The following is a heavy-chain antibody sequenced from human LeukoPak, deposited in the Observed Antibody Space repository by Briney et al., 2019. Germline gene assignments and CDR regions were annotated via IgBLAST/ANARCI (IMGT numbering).Heavy chain of an antibody. D-gene: IGHD4-17*01. CDR3: ARETGSAVGSTDFDY. CDR2: ISGSGGST. V-gene: IGHV3-23*01. Sequence: GGSLRLSCAASGFTFSSYAMSWVRQAPGKGLEWVSAISGSGGSTYYADSVKGRFTISRDNSKNTLYLQMNSLRAEDTAVYYCARETGSAVGSTDFDYWGQGTLVTVSS. CDR1: GFTFSSYA. J-gene: IGHJ4*02.